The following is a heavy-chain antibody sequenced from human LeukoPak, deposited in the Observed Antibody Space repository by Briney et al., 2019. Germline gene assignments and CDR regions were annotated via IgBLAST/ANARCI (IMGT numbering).Heavy chain of an antibody. CDR2: IRYDGGNK. Sequence: PGGSLRLSCAASGFTFNNYGMHWVRQAPGKGLEWVAFIRYDGGNKYYADSVKGRFTISRDNSKNTLSLQMNSLRAEDTAVYHCAKVGASVTTRPIYYYYYYMDVWGKGTTVTVSS. CDR1: GFTFNNYG. D-gene: IGHD4-11*01. CDR3: AKVGASVTTRPIYYYYYYMDV. V-gene: IGHV3-30*02. J-gene: IGHJ6*03.